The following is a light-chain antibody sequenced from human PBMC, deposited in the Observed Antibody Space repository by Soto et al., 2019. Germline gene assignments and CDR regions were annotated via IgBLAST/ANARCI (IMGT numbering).Light chain of an antibody. CDR3: QQYGSSPRT. CDR2: GAS. J-gene: IGKJ1*01. V-gene: IGKV3-20*01. Sequence: EIVLTQSPGTLSLSPGERATLSCRASQSVSSIFLAWYQHKPGQAPRLLIYGASTRATGIPDSFSDSGSGTDFILNISRLDPEDFAVYYCQQYGSSPRTFGHGTRVEIK. CDR1: QSVSSIF.